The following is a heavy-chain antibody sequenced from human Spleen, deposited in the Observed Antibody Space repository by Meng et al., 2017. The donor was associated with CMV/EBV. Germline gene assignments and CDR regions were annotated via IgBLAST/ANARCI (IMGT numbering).Heavy chain of an antibody. Sequence: GESLKISCVASGFTFSNYWMSWVRQAPGKGLEWVANIKEDGSEKYYVDSVKGRFTISRDNAKNSLYLQMNSLRAEDTAVYYCARDSAYYDFWSGYYKWDYFDYWGQGTLVTVSS. J-gene: IGHJ4*02. V-gene: IGHV3-7*01. CDR1: GFTFSNYW. CDR2: IKEDGSEK. CDR3: ARDSAYYDFWSGYYKWDYFDY. D-gene: IGHD3-3*01.